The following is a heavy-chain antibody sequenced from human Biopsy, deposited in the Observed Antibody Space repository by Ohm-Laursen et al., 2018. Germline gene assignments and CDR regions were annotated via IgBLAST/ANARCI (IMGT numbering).Heavy chain of an antibody. V-gene: IGHV4-59*08. D-gene: IGHD6-19*01. CDR1: GGSISGSS. CDR3: AKHGSGWTGDDAFHI. J-gene: IGHJ3*02. CDR2: ISYSRDT. Sequence: SETLSLTCTDSGGSISGSSWSWIRQAPGKGLEWIGYISYSRDTNYNPSLKSRITISVDTSKNQFSLKLTSVTAADTAVYYCAKHGSGWTGDDAFHIWGQGTMVTVSS.